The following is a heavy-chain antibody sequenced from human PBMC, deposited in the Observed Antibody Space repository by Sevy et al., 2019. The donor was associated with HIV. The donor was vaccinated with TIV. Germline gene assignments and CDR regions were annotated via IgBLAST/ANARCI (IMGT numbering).Heavy chain of an antibody. V-gene: IGHV5-51*01. CDR2: IYPGDSDA. CDR3: ARLSGSYITGYFDY. Sequence: GESLKISCKGSGYSFTNSWIGWVRQMPGKGLEWVGIIYPGDSDARYSPFFQGQVTISADTSISTAYLQWSSLKASDTAMYYWARLSGSYITGYFDYWGQGTLVTVSS. J-gene: IGHJ4*02. CDR1: GYSFTNSW. D-gene: IGHD1-26*01.